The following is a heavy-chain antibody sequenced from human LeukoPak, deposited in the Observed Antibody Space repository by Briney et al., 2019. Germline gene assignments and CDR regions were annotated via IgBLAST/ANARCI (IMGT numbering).Heavy chain of an antibody. Sequence: SQTLSLTCAISGDSFSSNSAAWNWLRQSPSRGLEWLGRTYYRSKWYNDYAVSVKSRITINPDTSKNQFSLQLNSVTPEDTAVYYCARGGAVAGYYFDYWGQGTLVTVSS. CDR1: GDSFSSNSAA. J-gene: IGHJ4*02. V-gene: IGHV6-1*01. CDR3: ARGGAVAGYYFDY. D-gene: IGHD6-19*01. CDR2: TYYRSKWYN.